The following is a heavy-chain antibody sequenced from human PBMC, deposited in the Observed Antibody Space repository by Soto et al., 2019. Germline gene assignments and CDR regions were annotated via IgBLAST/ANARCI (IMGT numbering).Heavy chain of an antibody. J-gene: IGHJ4*02. D-gene: IGHD2-15*01. CDR3: AGCTVLVVTD. Sequence: GGSLRLSCAASGFTFSSYAMSWVRQAPGKGLEWVSAISGSGGSTYYADSVKGRFTISRDNAKSTLYLQMNSLRDEDTAVYYCAGCTVLVVTDWGQRTLLTVSS. V-gene: IGHV3-23*01. CDR2: ISGSGGST. CDR1: GFTFSSYA.